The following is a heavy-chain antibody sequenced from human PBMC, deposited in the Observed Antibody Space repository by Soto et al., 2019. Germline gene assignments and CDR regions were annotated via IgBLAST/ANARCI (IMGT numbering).Heavy chain of an antibody. CDR1: GFSFSKYG. D-gene: IGHD6-19*01. CDR2: ISYDGSEK. V-gene: IGHV3-30*18. J-gene: IGHJ6*02. CDR3: AKGYEVSPPVASAWYSNYFYGVDV. Sequence: GGSLRLSCGASGFSFSKYGMHWVRQAPGEGLEWLSLISYDGSEKWYAESVKGRFTISRDNSKNTLYLQMNSLRGDDTAVYFCAKGYEVSPPVASAWYSNYFYGVDVWGRGSPVTFYS.